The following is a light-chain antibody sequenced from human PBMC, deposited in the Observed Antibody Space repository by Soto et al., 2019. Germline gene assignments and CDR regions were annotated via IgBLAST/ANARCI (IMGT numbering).Light chain of an antibody. CDR3: QQYNSYPLT. CDR2: QAS. Sequence: IQVTQSTSTLSAAVVDRGTITCLASQSIHSWLAWYQQKPGKAPKILIYQASTLESGVPSRFSGSGSGTQFTLTISSMKTDDFETYYCQQYNSYPLTFGGGTQVDIK. V-gene: IGKV1-5*03. CDR1: QSIHSW. J-gene: IGKJ4*01.